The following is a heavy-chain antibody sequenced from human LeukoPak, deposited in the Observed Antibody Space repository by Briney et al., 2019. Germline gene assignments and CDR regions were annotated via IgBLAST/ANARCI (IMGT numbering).Heavy chain of an antibody. D-gene: IGHD6-6*01. V-gene: IGHV1-8*01. Sequence: ASVKVSCKASGYTFTSYDINWVRQATGQGLEWMGWMNPNSGNTGYAQKFQGRVTMTRNTSISTAYMELSSLRSGDTAVYYCARGFEYSSSSILWGQGTLVTVSS. CDR3: ARGFEYSSSSIL. CDR1: GYTFTSYD. J-gene: IGHJ4*02. CDR2: MNPNSGNT.